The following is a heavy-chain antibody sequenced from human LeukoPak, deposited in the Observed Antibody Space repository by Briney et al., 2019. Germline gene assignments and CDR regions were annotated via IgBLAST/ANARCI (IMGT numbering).Heavy chain of an antibody. V-gene: IGHV3-74*01. CDR2: ISIDGITT. J-gene: IGHJ4*02. CDR1: GFTLSTNR. Sequence: GGSLRLSCAASGFTLSTNRMDWVRQAPGKGLMWVARISIDGITTTYADSVKGRFTISRDISKNTLYLQMDSLRAEDTAIYYCARDWKTNSFDYWGQGTLVTVSS. CDR3: ARDWKTNSFDY. D-gene: IGHD1-1*01.